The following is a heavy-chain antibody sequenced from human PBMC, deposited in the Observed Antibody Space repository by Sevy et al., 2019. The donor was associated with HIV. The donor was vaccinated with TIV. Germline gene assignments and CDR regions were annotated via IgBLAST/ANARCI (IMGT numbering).Heavy chain of an antibody. V-gene: IGHV3-23*01. J-gene: IGHJ3*01. CDR2: ISTSRGST. CDR1: GFTFSSYA. Sequence: GGSRRLSCAASGFTFSSYAMNWVRQAPGKGLEWVSVISTSRGSTYYADSVKGRFTISRDNTKNTLYLQMNSLRAEDTAVYYCAKIKYCVRGSCPQGAFDFWGQGTMVTVSS. D-gene: IGHD3-16*01. CDR3: AKIKYCVRGSCPQGAFDF.